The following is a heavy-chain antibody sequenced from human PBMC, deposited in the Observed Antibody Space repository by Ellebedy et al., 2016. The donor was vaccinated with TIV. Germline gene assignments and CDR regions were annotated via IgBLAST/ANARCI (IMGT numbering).Heavy chain of an antibody. CDR3: ARQGTSCRVTICFAG. Sequence: MPSETLSLTCTVSGGSISSYYWSWIRQPTGKGLEWIGYVFYSGNTNYNPSLKRRVTMSLNTSKNQFSLNLNSVTAADTAVYFCARQGTSCRVTICFAGWGQGTLVTVSS. CDR2: VFYSGNT. J-gene: IGHJ4*02. V-gene: IGHV4-59*08. D-gene: IGHD2-2*01. CDR1: GGSISSYY.